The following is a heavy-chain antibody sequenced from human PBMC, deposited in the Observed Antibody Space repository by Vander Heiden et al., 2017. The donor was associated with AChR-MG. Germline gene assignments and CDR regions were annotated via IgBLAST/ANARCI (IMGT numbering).Heavy chain of an antibody. CDR1: GGSFSGYY. J-gene: IGHJ4*02. CDR2: INHSGST. D-gene: IGHD2-2*02. CDR3: ARTPIGVVYQLLYRNRNWNYLDY. V-gene: IGHV4-34*01. Sequence: QVQLQQWGAGLLKPSETLSLTCAVYGGSFSGYYWSWIRQPPGKGLEWIGEINHSGSTNYNPSLKSRVTISVDTSKNQFSLKLSSVTAADTAVYYCARTPIGVVYQLLYRNRNWNYLDYWGQGTLVTVSS.